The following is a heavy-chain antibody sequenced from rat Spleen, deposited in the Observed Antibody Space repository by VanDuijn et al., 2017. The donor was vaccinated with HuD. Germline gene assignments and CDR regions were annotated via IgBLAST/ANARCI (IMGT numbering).Heavy chain of an antibody. CDR3: ARPTTGIPFNY. D-gene: IGHD1-9*01. CDR1: GFPFSDSS. V-gene: IGHV5-29*01. Sequence: EVQLVFFWGGLVQPGRSMNLSCAASGFPFSDSSMAWVRQAPTQGLAWVATLRYDGRPPSYRDSVKGRFTISRDNGKNNLYLQVDSLRSEDTAIYYCARPTTGIPFNYWGQGVMVTVSS. J-gene: IGHJ2*01. CDR2: LRYDGRPP.